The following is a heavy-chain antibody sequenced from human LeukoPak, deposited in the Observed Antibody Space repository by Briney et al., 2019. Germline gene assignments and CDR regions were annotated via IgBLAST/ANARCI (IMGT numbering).Heavy chain of an antibody. CDR1: GFIVSSNY. CDR2: IYRDDSS. CDR3: AKTNYYDTTDDKPYTTHFDY. Sequence: GGSLRLSCAASGFIVSSNYMNWVRQAPGKGLEWVSVIYRDDSSYYADSVKGRFTISRDNSKNTVYLQMHSLRAEDTAMYYCAKTNYYDTTDDKPYTTHFDYWGQGALVTVSS. V-gene: IGHV3-53*01. J-gene: IGHJ4*02. D-gene: IGHD3-22*01.